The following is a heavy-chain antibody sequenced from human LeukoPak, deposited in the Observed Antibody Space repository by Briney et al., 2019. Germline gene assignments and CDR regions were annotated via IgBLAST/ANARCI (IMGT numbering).Heavy chain of an antibody. CDR1: GFTFSSYA. D-gene: IGHD2-2*01. Sequence: PGXXLRLSCAASGFTFSSYAMSWVRQAPGKGLEWVSAISSSGGSTYYADSVKGRFTISRDNSKNTLYLQLNSLRSEDTALYYCAKVKGSEGYCSITSCLADYWGQGTLVTVPS. CDR3: AKVKGSEGYCSITSCLADY. CDR2: ISSSGGST. J-gene: IGHJ4*02. V-gene: IGHV3-23*01.